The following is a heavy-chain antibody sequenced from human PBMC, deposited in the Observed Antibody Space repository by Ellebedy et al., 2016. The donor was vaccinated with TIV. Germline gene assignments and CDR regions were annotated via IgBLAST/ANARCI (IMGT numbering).Heavy chain of an antibody. CDR3: ARGGGTMVRGVKYGMDV. J-gene: IGHJ6*02. Sequence: MPSETLSLTCTVSGGSISSYYWSWIRQPAGKGLEWIGRIYTSGSTNYNPSLKSRVTMSVDTSKNQFSLKLSSVTAADTAVYYCARGGGTMVRGVKYGMDVWGQGTTVTVSS. D-gene: IGHD3-10*01. CDR1: GGSISSYY. CDR2: IYTSGST. V-gene: IGHV4-4*07.